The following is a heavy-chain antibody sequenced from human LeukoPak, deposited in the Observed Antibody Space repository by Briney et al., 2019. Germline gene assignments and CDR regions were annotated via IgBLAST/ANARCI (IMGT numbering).Heavy chain of an antibody. D-gene: IGHD3-10*01. CDR1: GFTFGDHA. V-gene: IGHV3-49*04. J-gene: IGHJ4*02. CDR3: TRVRSGNDFDY. CDR2: IRSKGYGGTT. Sequence: PGGSLRLSCSASGFTFGDHAMSWVRPAPGKGRAWVGFIRSKGYGGTTEYAASVEGRFSLSRDDSKSFVYLQMSSLKTEDTAVYYCTRVRSGNDFDYWGQGTLVTVSS.